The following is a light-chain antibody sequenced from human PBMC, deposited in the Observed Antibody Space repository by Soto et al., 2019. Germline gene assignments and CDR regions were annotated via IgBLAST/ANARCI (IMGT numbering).Light chain of an antibody. V-gene: IGLV2-11*01. CDR1: SSDVGGYDY. CDR3: CSYAGSYPFVI. CDR2: DVS. Sequence: QSALTQPRSVSGSPGQSVTISCTGTSSDVGGYDYVSWYQQHPGKAPKLMIYDVSKRPSGVPDRFSGSKSGNTASLTISGLQPEDEADYYCCSYAGSYPFVIFGGGTKLTVL. J-gene: IGLJ2*01.